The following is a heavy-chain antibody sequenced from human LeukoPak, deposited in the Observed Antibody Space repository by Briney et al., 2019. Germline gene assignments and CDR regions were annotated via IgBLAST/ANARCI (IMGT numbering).Heavy chain of an antibody. V-gene: IGHV3-30-3*01. Sequence: GRSLRLSCAASGFTFSSYFMHWVRQAPGKGLEWVADIASDGSHTFYVESVKGRFTISRDNSKNTLYLQMNSLRAEDTAVYYCAKAIWTSTLTTYYFDYWGQGALVTVSS. J-gene: IGHJ4*02. D-gene: IGHD4-17*01. CDR2: IASDGSHT. CDR3: AKAIWTSTLTTYYFDY. CDR1: GFTFSSYF.